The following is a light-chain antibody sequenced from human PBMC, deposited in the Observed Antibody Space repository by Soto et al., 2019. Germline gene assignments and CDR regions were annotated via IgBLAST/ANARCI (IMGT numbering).Light chain of an antibody. V-gene: IGKV1-9*01. CDR1: QGISSY. Sequence: DIRLTQSPSFLSASVGDRVTITCRASQGISSYLAWYQQKPGKAPKFLIYVASTLQSGVPSRFSGSGSGTEFTITISSLQPEDFATYYCQQLNSYPLTFGGGTKVEIK. J-gene: IGKJ4*01. CDR3: QQLNSYPLT. CDR2: VAS.